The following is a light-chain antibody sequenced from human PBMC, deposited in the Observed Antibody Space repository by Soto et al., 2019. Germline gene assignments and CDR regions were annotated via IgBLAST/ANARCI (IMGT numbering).Light chain of an antibody. CDR2: AAS. CDR1: QSINNH. J-gene: IGKJ4*01. V-gene: IGKV1-27*01. CDR3: QKYNSGGPLT. Sequence: DIQMTQSPSSLSASVGDRVTITFLASQSINNHLAWFQQKPGKVPKLLIYAASTLQSGVPSRFRGSGSGTHFTLTISSLQPDDVATYYCQKYNSGGPLTFGGGTKVDIK.